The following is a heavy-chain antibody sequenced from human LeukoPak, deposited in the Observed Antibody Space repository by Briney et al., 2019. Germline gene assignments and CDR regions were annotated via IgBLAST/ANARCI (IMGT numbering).Heavy chain of an antibody. D-gene: IGHD4-17*01. V-gene: IGHV3-30-3*01. CDR3: ARDGLRYYFDY. Sequence: PSGGFLRLSCAASGFTFSSYAMHWVRQAPGKGLEWVAVISYDGSNKYYADSVKGRFTISRDNSKNTLYLQMNSLRAEDTAVYYCARDGLRYYFDYWGQGTLVTVSS. CDR1: GFTFSSYA. CDR2: ISYDGSNK. J-gene: IGHJ4*02.